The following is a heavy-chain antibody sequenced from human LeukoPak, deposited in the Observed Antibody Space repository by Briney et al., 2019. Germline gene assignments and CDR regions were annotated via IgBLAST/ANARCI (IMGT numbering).Heavy chain of an antibody. Sequence: PSETLSLTCTVSGVSLSNADYYWTWIRQPPGKGLEWIGYIYHSGNNHYNPSLQSRLTISIDTSKNDFSLRLTSVTAADTALYYCARVTRGVITYNWFDSWGQGALVLVSS. D-gene: IGHD3-10*01. CDR1: GVSLSNADYY. CDR2: IYHSGNN. CDR3: ARVTRGVITYNWFDS. J-gene: IGHJ5*01. V-gene: IGHV4-30-4*01.